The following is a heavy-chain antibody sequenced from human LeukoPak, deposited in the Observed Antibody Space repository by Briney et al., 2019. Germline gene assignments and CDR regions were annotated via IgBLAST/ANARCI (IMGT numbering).Heavy chain of an antibody. Sequence: SETLSLTCTVSGGSISSYYWSWIRQPPGKGLEWIGYIYYSGSTNYNPSLKSRVTMSVDTSKNQFSLKLSSVTAADTAVYYCARRIVVVDNWFDPWGQGTLVTVSS. V-gene: IGHV4-59*01. J-gene: IGHJ5*02. CDR1: GGSISSYY. CDR3: ARRIVVVDNWFDP. D-gene: IGHD3-22*01. CDR2: IYYSGST.